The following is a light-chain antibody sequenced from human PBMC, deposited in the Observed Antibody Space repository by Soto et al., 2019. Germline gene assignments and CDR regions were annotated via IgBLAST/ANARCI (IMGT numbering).Light chain of an antibody. CDR2: KAS. V-gene: IGKV1-5*03. CDR1: QSVSSS. J-gene: IGKJ1*01. CDR3: QHYNSYSEA. Sequence: DIVLTQSQGTLSLSPGERATLSCTASQSVSSSYLAWYQQKPGKAPKLLIYKASTLKSGVPSRFSGSGSGTEFTLTISSLQPDDFATYYCQHYNSYSEAFGQGTKVDI.